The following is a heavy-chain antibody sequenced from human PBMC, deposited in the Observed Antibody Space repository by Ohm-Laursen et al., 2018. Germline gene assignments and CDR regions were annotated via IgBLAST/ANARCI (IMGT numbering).Heavy chain of an antibody. Sequence: GTLSLTCTVSGGSISSYYWIWIRQPAGKGLEWIGRIYTSGSTNYNPSPRSRFTMSVDTSKNQFSRKLSSMTAADTAVYYCARDPVSSSYRSYYYYYGMDVWGQGTTVTVSS. CDR1: GGSISSYY. J-gene: IGHJ6*02. D-gene: IGHD6-13*01. CDR3: ARDPVSSSYRSYYYYYGMDV. CDR2: IYTSGST. V-gene: IGHV4-4*07.